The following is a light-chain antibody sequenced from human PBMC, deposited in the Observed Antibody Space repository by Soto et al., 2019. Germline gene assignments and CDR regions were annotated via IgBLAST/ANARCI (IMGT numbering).Light chain of an antibody. CDR1: QSLLHSNGYKY. V-gene: IGKV2-28*01. CDR2: LGS. J-gene: IGKJ2*01. Sequence: DIVMTQSPLSLPVTPGEPASISCRSSQSLLHSNGYKYLDWYLQKPGQSPQLLIYLGSNRASGGPDRFSGSGSGTDFTLKISRVEAEDVGVYYCMQAVQTPLTFGQGTKLEIK. CDR3: MQAVQTPLT.